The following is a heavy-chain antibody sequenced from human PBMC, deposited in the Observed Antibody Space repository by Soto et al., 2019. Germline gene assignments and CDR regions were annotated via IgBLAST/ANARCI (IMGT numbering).Heavy chain of an antibody. D-gene: IGHD3-22*01. CDR2: INWNGGST. CDR1: GFNFDDYG. V-gene: IGHV3-20*04. J-gene: IGHJ4*02. Sequence: EVQLVESGGGVVRPGWSLRLSCAASGFNFDDYGMSWVRLAPGKGLEWVSGINWNGGSTAYADYVKGRFSIYRDNAKKSLYLQMNNLRAEDTALYYCARVYYYHSGQDYCFDSWGQGTRVTVS. CDR3: ARVYYYHSGQDYCFDS.